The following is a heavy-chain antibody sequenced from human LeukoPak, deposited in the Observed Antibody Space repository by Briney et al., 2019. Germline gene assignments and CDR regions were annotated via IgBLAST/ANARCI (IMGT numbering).Heavy chain of an antibody. CDR1: GGSISSSGYY. Sequence: PSKTLPLTCAVSGGSISSSGYYWSWSRQPPGKGLEWIGQINHSGSTNYNPSLKSRVTISVHTSKNQFSLKLSSVTAADTAVYYCPLGWDYYDSSGYSIRRDYWGQGTLVTVSS. D-gene: IGHD3-22*01. CDR3: PLGWDYYDSSGYSIRRDY. V-gene: IGHV4-39*07. J-gene: IGHJ4*02. CDR2: INHSGST.